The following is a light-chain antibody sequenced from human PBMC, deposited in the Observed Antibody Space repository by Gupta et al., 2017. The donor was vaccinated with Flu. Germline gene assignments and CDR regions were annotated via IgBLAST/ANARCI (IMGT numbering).Light chain of an antibody. J-gene: IGKJ2*01. CDR2: AAS. Sequence: PSSLSASVGDRVTITCRASQSIKYSLNWYQQKAGKAPNVLIFAASSLQGGVPSRFSGSGSGTDFTLTISSLQPDDSATYYCQQGYSTPFTFGQGTKLEI. V-gene: IGKV1-39*01. CDR1: QSIKYS. CDR3: QQGYSTPFT.